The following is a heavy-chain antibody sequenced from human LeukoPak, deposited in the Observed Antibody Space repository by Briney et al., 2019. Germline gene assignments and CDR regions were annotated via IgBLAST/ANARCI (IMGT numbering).Heavy chain of an antibody. J-gene: IGHJ4*02. CDR1: GFTFSSYE. Sequence: PGGSLRLSCAASGFTFSSYEMNWVRQAPGKGLEWVAVIWYDGSNEYYADSVKGRFTISRDNSKNTLYLQMNGLRAEDTAVYYCARDSSGNFDYWGQGTLVTVSS. CDR2: IWYDGSNE. D-gene: IGHD1-26*01. CDR3: ARDSSGNFDY. V-gene: IGHV3-33*08.